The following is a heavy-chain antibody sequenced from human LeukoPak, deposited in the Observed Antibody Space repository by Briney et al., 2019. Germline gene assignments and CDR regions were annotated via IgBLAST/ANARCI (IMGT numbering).Heavy chain of an antibody. J-gene: IGHJ4*02. V-gene: IGHV3-48*01. D-gene: IGHD3-10*01. Sequence: GGSLRLSCAASGFTFSSYAMSWVRQAPGKGLEWVSYISSRGSSIYYADSVKGRFTISRDNAKNSLYLQLNSLRAEDTAVYYCARDTYGSGSYYNAPLDYWGQGILVTVSS. CDR1: GFTFSSYA. CDR3: ARDTYGSGSYYNAPLDY. CDR2: ISSRGSSI.